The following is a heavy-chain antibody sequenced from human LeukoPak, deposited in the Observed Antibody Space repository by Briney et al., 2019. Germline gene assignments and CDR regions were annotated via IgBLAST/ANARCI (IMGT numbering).Heavy chain of an antibody. CDR2: IYYSGST. CDR1: GGSISSSSYY. V-gene: IGHV4-39*07. D-gene: IGHD1-26*01. CDR3: ARGARVQWELLPPGDFDY. J-gene: IGHJ4*02. Sequence: SETLSLTCTVSGGSISSSSYYWGWIRQPPGKGLEWIGSIYYSGSTYYNPSLKSRVTISVDTSKNQFSLKLSSVTAADTAVYYCARGARVQWELLPPGDFDYWGQGTLVTVSS.